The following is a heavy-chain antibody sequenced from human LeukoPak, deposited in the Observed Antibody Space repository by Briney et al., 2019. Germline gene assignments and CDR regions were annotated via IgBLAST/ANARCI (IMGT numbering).Heavy chain of an antibody. V-gene: IGHV1-3*01. CDR1: GYTFTSYA. CDR2: INAGNGNT. D-gene: IGHD5-18*01. Sequence: ASVKVSCKASGYTFTSYAMHWVRQAPGQRLEWMGWINAGNGNTKYSQKFQGRVTITRDTSASTAYKELSSLRSEDTAVYYCARPTWIQPWAHFDYWGQGTLVTVSS. CDR3: ARPTWIQPWAHFDY. J-gene: IGHJ4*02.